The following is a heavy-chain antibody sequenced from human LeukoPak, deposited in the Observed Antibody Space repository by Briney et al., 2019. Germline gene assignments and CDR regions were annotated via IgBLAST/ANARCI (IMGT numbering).Heavy chain of an antibody. CDR1: GVSVGSAGYY. Sequence: PSETLSLTCSVSGVSVGSAGYYWTWIRQPPGKGLEWIGHIYYSENTNYNPFLKSRVTMSLDPSRNRSSLKLSSVTAADTAVYYCARSQSQSGSYRYYFHYWGQGTLVTVSS. J-gene: IGHJ4*02. V-gene: IGHV4-61*08. CDR2: IYYSENT. CDR3: ARSQSQSGSYRYYFHY. D-gene: IGHD1-26*01.